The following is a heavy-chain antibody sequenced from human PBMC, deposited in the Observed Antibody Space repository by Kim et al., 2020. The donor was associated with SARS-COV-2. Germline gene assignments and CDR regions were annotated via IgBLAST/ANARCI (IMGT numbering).Heavy chain of an antibody. CDR3: AKDIRGGNWFDP. V-gene: IGHV3-43*01. Sequence: YYADSVKGRFTISRDSSKNALYLQMNSLRTEDTALYYCAKDIRGGNWFDPWGQGALVTVSS. J-gene: IGHJ5*02. D-gene: IGHD3-16*01.